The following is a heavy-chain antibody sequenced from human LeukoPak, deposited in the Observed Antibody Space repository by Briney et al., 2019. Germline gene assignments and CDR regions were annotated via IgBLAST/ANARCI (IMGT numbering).Heavy chain of an antibody. CDR2: IVVGSGNT. D-gene: IGHD6-13*01. V-gene: IGHV1-58*01. Sequence: GASVKVSCKASGFTFTSSAVQWVRQARGQRLEWIGWIVVGSGNTNYAQKFQERVTITRDMSTSKAYMELSSLRSEDTAVYYCAADLGRVAAAGISEERWGQGTLVTVSS. CDR1: GFTFTSSA. J-gene: IGHJ4*02. CDR3: AADLGRVAAAGISEER.